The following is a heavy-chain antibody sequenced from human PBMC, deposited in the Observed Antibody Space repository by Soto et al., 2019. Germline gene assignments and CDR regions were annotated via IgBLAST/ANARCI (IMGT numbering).Heavy chain of an antibody. CDR2: IIPIFGTA. V-gene: IGHV1-69*06. J-gene: IGHJ4*02. CDR1: GGTFSSYA. D-gene: IGHD3-22*01. Sequence: QVQLVQSGAEVKKPGSSVKVSCKASGGTFSSYAISWVRQAPGQGLEWMGGIIPIFGTANYAQKFQGRVTITAGKSTSTAYMELSSLRSEDTAVYYCASWAIYYYDSSGYDYWGQGTLVTVSS. CDR3: ASWAIYYYDSSGYDY.